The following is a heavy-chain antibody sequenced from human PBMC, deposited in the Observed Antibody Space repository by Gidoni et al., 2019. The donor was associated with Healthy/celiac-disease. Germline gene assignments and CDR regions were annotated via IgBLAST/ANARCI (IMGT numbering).Heavy chain of an antibody. Sequence: EVQLVESGGGLVQPGGSLRLSCAASGFTFSSYWMHWVRQAPGKGLVLVSRINSDGSSTSYADSVKGRFTISRDNAKNTLYLQMNSLRAEDTAVYYCARVHGYSGYDPPDYWGQGTLVTVSS. J-gene: IGHJ4*02. D-gene: IGHD5-12*01. V-gene: IGHV3-74*01. CDR1: GFTFSSYW. CDR3: ARVHGYSGYDPPDY. CDR2: INSDGSST.